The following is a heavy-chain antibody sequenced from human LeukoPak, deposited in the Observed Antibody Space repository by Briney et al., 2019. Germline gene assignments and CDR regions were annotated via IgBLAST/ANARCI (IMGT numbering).Heavy chain of an antibody. D-gene: IGHD7-27*01. CDR3: ARDLNWETY. J-gene: IGHJ4*02. V-gene: IGHV3-21*01. CDR1: GFTFSSYS. CDR2: ISSGSSYI. Sequence: GGSLRLSCAASGFTFSSYSMNWVRQAPGKGLEWVSSISSGSSYIYYADSVMGRFTISRDNAKNSLYPQMNSLRAEDTAVYYCARDLNWETYWGQGTLVSVSS.